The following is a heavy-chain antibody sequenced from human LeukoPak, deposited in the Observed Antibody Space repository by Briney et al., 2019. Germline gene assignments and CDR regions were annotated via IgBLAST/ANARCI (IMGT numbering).Heavy chain of an antibody. CDR1: GGSISSYY. V-gene: IGHV4-59*01. CDR3: ARAEPDTYYYDSSGYPFDY. CDR2: IYYSGST. J-gene: IGHJ4*02. Sequence: SETLSLTCTVSGGSISSYYWSWIRQPPGKGLEWIGYIYYSGSTNYNPSLKSRVTISVDTSKNQFSLKLSSVTAADTAVYYCARAEPDTYYYDSSGYPFDYWGQGTLVTVSS. D-gene: IGHD3-22*01.